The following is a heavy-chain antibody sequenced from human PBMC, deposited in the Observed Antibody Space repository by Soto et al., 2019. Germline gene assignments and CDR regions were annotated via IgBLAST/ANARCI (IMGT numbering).Heavy chain of an antibody. CDR2: IYWNDDK. D-gene: IGHD6-6*01. CDR1: GFSLSTSGVG. CDR3: AHRQVFVDSISSPARWFDP. V-gene: IGHV2-5*01. J-gene: IGHJ5*02. Sequence: QITLKESGPTLVKPTQTLTLTCTFSGFSLSTSGVGVGWIRQPPGKALEWLALIYWNDDKRYSPSLKSRLTITRDTSKNQVVLTMTNMDPVDTATYYCAHRQVFVDSISSPARWFDPWGQGTLVTASS.